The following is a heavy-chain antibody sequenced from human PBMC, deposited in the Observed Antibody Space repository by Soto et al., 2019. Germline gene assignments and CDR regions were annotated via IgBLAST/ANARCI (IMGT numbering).Heavy chain of an antibody. CDR3: AGVTGGPNWFDP. CDR2: IIPILGIA. V-gene: IGHV1-69*02. CDR1: GGTFSSYT. Sequence: QVQLVQSGAEVKKPGSSVKVSCKASGGTFSSYTISWVRQAPGQGLEWMGRIIPILGIANYAQKFQGRVTITADISTSTAYMELSSLRSEDTAVYYCAGVTGGPNWFDPWGQGTLVTVSS. J-gene: IGHJ5*02. D-gene: IGHD4-4*01.